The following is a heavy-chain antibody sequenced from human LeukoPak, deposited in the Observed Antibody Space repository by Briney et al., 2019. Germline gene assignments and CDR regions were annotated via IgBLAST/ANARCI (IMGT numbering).Heavy chain of an antibody. CDR1: GFTFSSYT. J-gene: IGHJ4*02. CDR2: ISYDGNNQ. V-gene: IGHV3-30*04. Sequence: GGSLRLSCAASGFTFSSYTMHWVRQAPGKGLEWVAFISYDGNNQYYPDSVKGRFTISRDNAKNSLYLQMNSLRAEDTAVYYCARRIWSSYYFDYWGQGTLVTVSS. CDR3: ARRIWSSYYFDY. D-gene: IGHD2-21*01.